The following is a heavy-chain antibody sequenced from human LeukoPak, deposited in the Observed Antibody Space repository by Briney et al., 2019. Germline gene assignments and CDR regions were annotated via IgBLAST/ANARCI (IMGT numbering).Heavy chain of an antibody. D-gene: IGHD2-21*01. CDR1: GFTLSKAW. CDR2: IKSKSDGETT. Sequence: GGSLRLSCAASGFTLSKAWMSWVRQAPGKGLEWVGRIKSKSDGETTDYAAPVKGRFTMSRDDSKNTLYLQMNSLHAEDTAVYYCTTISLVVVSATGGGFWGQGTLVTVSS. CDR3: TTISLVVVSATGGGF. V-gene: IGHV3-15*01. J-gene: IGHJ4*02.